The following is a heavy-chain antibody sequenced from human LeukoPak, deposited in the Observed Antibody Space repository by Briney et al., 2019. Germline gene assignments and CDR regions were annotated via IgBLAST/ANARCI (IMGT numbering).Heavy chain of an antibody. Sequence: SVKVSCKASGFTFTRSAMQWVRQARGQRLGWIGWIVVGSGNTKYAQKFQERVTITRDMSTGTAYMELSSLRSEDTAVYYCAASGFGFGELPSYFYYYMDVWGKGTTVTISS. D-gene: IGHD3-10*01. CDR1: GFTFTRSA. CDR3: AASGFGFGELPSYFYYYMDV. J-gene: IGHJ6*03. CDR2: IVVGSGNT. V-gene: IGHV1-58*02.